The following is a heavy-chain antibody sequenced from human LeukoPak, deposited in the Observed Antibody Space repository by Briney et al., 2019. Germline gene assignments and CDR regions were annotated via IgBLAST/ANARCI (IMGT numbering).Heavy chain of an antibody. Sequence: PSETLSLTCTVSGGSIISYYWSWIRQPAGKGLEWIGRIYSSGSTNYNPSLKSRVTMSVDTSKNQFSLKLSSVTAADTAVYYCALATTSFRSDNWFDPWGQGTLVTVSS. CDR2: IYSSGST. CDR3: ALATTSFRSDNWFDP. J-gene: IGHJ5*02. D-gene: IGHD2/OR15-2a*01. V-gene: IGHV4-4*07. CDR1: GGSIISYY.